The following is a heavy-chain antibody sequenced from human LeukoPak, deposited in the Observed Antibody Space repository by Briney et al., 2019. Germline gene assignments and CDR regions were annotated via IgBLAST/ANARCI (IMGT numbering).Heavy chain of an antibody. CDR2: INHSGST. V-gene: IGHV4-34*01. J-gene: IGHJ5*02. D-gene: IGHD2/OR15-2a*01. Sequence: PSETLSLTCAVYGGSFSGYYWSWIRQPPGKGLEWIGEINHSGSTNYNPSLKSRVTISVDTSKNQFSLKLSSVPAADTAVYYCARGLLGFPFDPWGQGTLVTVSS. CDR3: ARGLLGFPFDP. CDR1: GGSFSGYY.